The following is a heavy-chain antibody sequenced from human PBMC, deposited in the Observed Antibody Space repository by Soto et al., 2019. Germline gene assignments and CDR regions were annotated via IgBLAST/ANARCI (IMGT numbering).Heavy chain of an antibody. V-gene: IGHV1-2*04. D-gene: IGHD6-19*01. CDR2: INPSSGAT. CDR1: GYPFTGYY. J-gene: IGHJ4*02. CDR3: ARGIPLAGLGYYFDY. Sequence: GXSVKVACTASGYPFTGYYIHWVRQAPGQGLEWLGWINPSSGATYYAQNFQCWVTMTRDTSISTAYMELSSLRSDDTAVYYCARGIPLAGLGYYFDYWGQGTLVTVSS.